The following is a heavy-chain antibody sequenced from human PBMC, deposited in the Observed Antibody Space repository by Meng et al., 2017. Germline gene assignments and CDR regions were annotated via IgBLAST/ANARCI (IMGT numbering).Heavy chain of an antibody. CDR3: ARALSVYGSGSSYYFDY. D-gene: IGHD3-10*01. CDR2: IYPGDSDT. Sequence: KVSCKGSGYSFTSYWIGWGRQMPGKGLEWMGIIYPGDSDTRYSPSFQGQVTISADKSISTAYLQWSSLKASDTAMYYCARALSVYGSGSSYYFDYWGQGTLVTVSS. V-gene: IGHV5-51*01. CDR1: GYSFTSYW. J-gene: IGHJ4*02.